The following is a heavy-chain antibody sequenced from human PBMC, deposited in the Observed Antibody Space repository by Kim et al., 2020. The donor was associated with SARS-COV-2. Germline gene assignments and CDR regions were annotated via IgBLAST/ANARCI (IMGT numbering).Heavy chain of an antibody. J-gene: IGHJ5*02. CDR3: ARGGSSGYTPGWFDP. V-gene: IGHV3-74*01. CDR2: INGFGSST. D-gene: IGHD3-22*01. Sequence: GGSLRLSCAASGFSFTAFWMHWVRQAPGKGLVWVSRINGFGSSTSYADSVKGRFTISRDNAKNTLYLQMNSLRVEDTAIYYCARGGSSGYTPGWFDPRGQGTLVTVSS. CDR1: GFSFTAFW.